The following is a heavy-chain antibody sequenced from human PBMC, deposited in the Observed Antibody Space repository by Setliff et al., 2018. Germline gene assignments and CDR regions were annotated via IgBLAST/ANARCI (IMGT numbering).Heavy chain of an antibody. CDR2: ISAYNGNT. J-gene: IGHJ4*02. CDR1: GYTFTSYG. Sequence: ASVKVSCKASGYTFTSYGISWVRQAPGQGLEWMGWISAYNGNTNYAQKLQGRVTMTRNASISTAYMDLSSLRFEDTAVYYCARAQSWSGGPYYFDNWGQGTLVTVS. V-gene: IGHV1-18*01. CDR3: ARAQSWSGGPYYFDN. D-gene: IGHD3-3*01.